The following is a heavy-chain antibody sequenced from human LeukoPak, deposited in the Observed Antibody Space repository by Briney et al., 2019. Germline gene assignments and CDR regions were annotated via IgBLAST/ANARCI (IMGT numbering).Heavy chain of an antibody. V-gene: IGHV4-4*07. CDR3: ARGRYDYVWGSYRYYYFDY. CDR1: GGSISSYH. J-gene: IGHJ4*02. D-gene: IGHD3-16*02. Sequence: PSETLSLTCTVSGGSISSYHWSWIRQPAGKGLEWIGRIYTSGSTNYNPSLKSRVTLSVDTSKNQFSLKLSSVTAADAAVYYCARGRYDYVWGSYRYYYFDYWGQGTLVTVSS. CDR2: IYTSGST.